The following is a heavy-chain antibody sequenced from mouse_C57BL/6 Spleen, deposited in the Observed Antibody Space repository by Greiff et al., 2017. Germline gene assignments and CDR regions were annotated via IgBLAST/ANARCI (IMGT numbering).Heavy chain of an antibody. CDR1: GFSLTSYA. CDR3: ARRVYYDYDYYAMDY. CDR2: IWTGGGT. Sequence: VKLVESGPGLVAPSQSLSITCTVSGFSLTSYAISWVRQPPGKGLEWLGVIWTGGGTNYNSALKSRLSISKDNSKSQVFLKMNSLQTDDTARYYCARRVYYDYDYYAMDYWGQGTSVTVSS. J-gene: IGHJ4*01. V-gene: IGHV2-9-1*01. D-gene: IGHD2-4*01.